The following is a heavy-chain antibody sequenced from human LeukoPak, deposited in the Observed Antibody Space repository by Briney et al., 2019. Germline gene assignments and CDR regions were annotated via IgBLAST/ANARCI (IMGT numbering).Heavy chain of an antibody. J-gene: IGHJ5*02. D-gene: IGHD3-3*01. CDR1: GGSISSSSYY. CDR3: ARRVTIFGVVINWFDP. CDR2: IYYSGST. V-gene: IGHV4-39*01. Sequence: SETLSLTCTVSGGSISSSSYYWGWIRQPPGMGLEWIGSIYYSGSTYYNPSLKSRVTISVDTSKNQFSLKLSSVTAADTAVYYCARRVTIFGVVINWFDPWGQGTLVTVSS.